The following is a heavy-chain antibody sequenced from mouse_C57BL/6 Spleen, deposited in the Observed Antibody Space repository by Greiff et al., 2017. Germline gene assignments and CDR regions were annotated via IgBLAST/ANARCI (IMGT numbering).Heavy chain of an antibody. V-gene: IGHV1-42*01. D-gene: IGHD4-1*01. CDR2: INPSTGGT. CDR3: ATGWDDYAMDY. CDR1: GYSFTGYY. Sequence: EVQLQESGPELVKPGASVKISCKASGYSFTGYYMNWVKQSPEKSLEWIGEINPSTGGTTYNQKFKAKATLTVDKSSSTAYMQLKSLTSEDSAVYYCATGWDDYAMDYWGQGTSVTVSS. J-gene: IGHJ4*01.